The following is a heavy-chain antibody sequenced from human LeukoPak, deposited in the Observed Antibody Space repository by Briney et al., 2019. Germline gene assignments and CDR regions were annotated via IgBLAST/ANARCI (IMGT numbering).Heavy chain of an antibody. CDR3: ARVTVTTLFDH. V-gene: IGHV1-2*04. CDR1: GYTFSDYY. CDR2: INPKNSGT. Sequence: ASVKVSCKTSGYTFSDYYIHWVRQAPGQGLEWMGWINPKNSGTKYAQKFQGWITMTTDTSASTAYMELTSLRSNDTAVYYCARVTVTTLFDHWGPGTLVTVSS. D-gene: IGHD4-17*01. J-gene: IGHJ4*02.